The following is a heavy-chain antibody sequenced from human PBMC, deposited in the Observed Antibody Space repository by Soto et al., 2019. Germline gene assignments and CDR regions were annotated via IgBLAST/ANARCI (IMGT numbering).Heavy chain of an antibody. CDR3: ARGRYSSSWFPFDY. CDR1: GGSFSGYY. Sequence: PSETLSLTCAVYGGSFSGYYWSWIRQPPGKGLEWIGEINHSGSTNYNPSLKSRVTISVDTSKNQFSLKLSSVTAADTAVCYCARGRYSSSWFPFDYWGQGTLVTVSS. CDR2: INHSGST. V-gene: IGHV4-34*01. J-gene: IGHJ4*02. D-gene: IGHD6-13*01.